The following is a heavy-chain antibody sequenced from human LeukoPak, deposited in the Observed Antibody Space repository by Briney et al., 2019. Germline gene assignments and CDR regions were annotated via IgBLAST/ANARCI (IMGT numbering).Heavy chain of an antibody. CDR1: GGSISSYY. CDR3: ARRSSWYGGYYYGMDV. V-gene: IGHV4-59*08. J-gene: IGHJ6*02. D-gene: IGHD6-13*01. Sequence: SETLSLTCTVSGGSISSYYWSWIRQPPGKGLEWIGYIYYSGSTNYNPSLKSRVTISVDTSKNQFSLKLSSVTAADTAVYYCARRSSWYGGYYYGMDVWGQGTTVTVSS. CDR2: IYYSGST.